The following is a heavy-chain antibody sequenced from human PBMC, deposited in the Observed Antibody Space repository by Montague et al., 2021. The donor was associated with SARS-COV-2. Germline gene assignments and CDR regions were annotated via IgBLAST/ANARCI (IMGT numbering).Heavy chain of an antibody. CDR1: GGSISSGGYY. Sequence: TLSLTCTVSGGSISSGGYYWSRIRPRPGKDWEWIGYLYDNANSYDXXXVRGTVTISVDTSQYQFSLKLSSVTAAATAVYSSARAGITVIVVVNAFDLWGQGTLVTVSS. D-gene: IGHD3-22*01. CDR3: ARAGITVIVVVNAFDL. J-gene: IGHJ3*01. V-gene: IGHV4-31*01. CDR2: LYDNANS.